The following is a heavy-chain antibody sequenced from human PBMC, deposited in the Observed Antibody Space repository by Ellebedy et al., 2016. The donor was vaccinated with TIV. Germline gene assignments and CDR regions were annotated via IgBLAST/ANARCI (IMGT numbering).Heavy chain of an antibody. CDR3: AREGGWFGDLPGNSAFDI. D-gene: IGHD3-10*01. CDR1: GYTFTSYT. CDR2: INAGNGNT. V-gene: IGHV1-3*01. Sequence: AASVKVSCKASGYTFTSYTIHWVRQALGQSLEWMGWINAGNGNTHYSQKLQGRITTSRDTSASTAYIELSSLGSEDTAVYYCAREGGWFGDLPGNSAFDIWGQGTMVTVSS. J-gene: IGHJ3*02.